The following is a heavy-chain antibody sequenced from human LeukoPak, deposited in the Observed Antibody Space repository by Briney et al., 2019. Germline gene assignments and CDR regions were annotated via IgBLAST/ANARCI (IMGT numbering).Heavy chain of an antibody. V-gene: IGHV3-74*01. D-gene: IGHD3-22*01. J-gene: IGHJ4*02. Sequence: GGSLRLSCAASGFTFSSYWMHWVLQAPGKGLVWVSRINSDGSSTSYADSVKGRFTISRDNAKNTLYLQMNSLRAEDTAVYYCARDSGATSGYYDYWGQGTLVTVSS. CDR3: ARDSGATSGYYDY. CDR2: INSDGSST. CDR1: GFTFSSYW.